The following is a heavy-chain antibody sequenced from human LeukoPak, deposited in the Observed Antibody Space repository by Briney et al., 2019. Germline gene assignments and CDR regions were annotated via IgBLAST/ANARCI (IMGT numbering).Heavy chain of an antibody. J-gene: IGHJ4*02. CDR3: ARGRRICSSTSCSLYYFDY. CDR1: GYTFTSYD. CDR2: MNPNSGNT. V-gene: IGHV1-8*01. D-gene: IGHD2-2*01. Sequence: ASVKVSCKASGYTFTSYDINWVRQATGQGLEWMGWMNPNSGNTGYAQKFQGRVTMTRNTSTSTAYMELSSLRSEDTAVYYCARGRRICSSTSCSLYYFDYWGQGTLVTVSS.